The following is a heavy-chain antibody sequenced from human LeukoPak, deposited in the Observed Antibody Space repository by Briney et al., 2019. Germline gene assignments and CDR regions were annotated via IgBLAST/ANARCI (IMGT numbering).Heavy chain of an antibody. Sequence: SETLSLTCTVSGGSISSGGYYWSWIRQPPGKGLEWIGYFYHSGSTYYNPSLKSRVTISVDRSKNQFSLKLSSVTAADTAVYYCARVTSGSGTVDYWGQGTLVTVSS. J-gene: IGHJ4*02. CDR2: FYHSGST. D-gene: IGHD3-10*01. V-gene: IGHV4-30-2*01. CDR1: GGSISSGGYY. CDR3: ARVTSGSGTVDY.